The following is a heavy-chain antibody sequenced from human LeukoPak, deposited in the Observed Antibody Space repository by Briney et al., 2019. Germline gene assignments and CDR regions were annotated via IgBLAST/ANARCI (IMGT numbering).Heavy chain of an antibody. CDR1: GFTFSNYG. CDR3: AKAEWLLGAFDI. Sequence: GGSLRLSCAASGFTFSNYGMHWIRQAPGKGLEWVAFIRFDESDKNYADSVKGRFTISRDNSRNTLYLQMNSLRAEDTAVYYCAKAEWLLGAFDIWGQGTMVTVSS. D-gene: IGHD3-3*01. V-gene: IGHV3-30*02. CDR2: IRFDESDK. J-gene: IGHJ3*02.